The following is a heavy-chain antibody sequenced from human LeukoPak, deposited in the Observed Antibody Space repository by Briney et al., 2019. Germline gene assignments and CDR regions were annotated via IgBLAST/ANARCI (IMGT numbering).Heavy chain of an antibody. CDR1: GGSFSGYY. CDR3: ARAGRWELMNFFDY. J-gene: IGHJ4*02. CDR2: INHSGST. Sequence: PSETLSLTCAVYGGSFSGYYWSWIRQPPGKGLEWIGEINHSGSTNYNPSLKSRVTISVDTSKNQFSLKLSSVTAADTAVYYCARAGRWELMNFFDYWGQGTLVTVSS. V-gene: IGHV4-34*09. D-gene: IGHD1-26*01.